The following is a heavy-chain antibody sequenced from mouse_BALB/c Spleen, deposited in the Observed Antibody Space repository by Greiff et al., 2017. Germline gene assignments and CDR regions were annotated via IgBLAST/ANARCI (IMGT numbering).Heavy chain of an antibody. CDR1: GFTFSDYY. V-gene: IGHV5-4*02. J-gene: IGHJ4*01. Sequence: EVKLMESGGGLVKPGGSLKLSCAASGFTFSDYYMYWVRQTPEKRLEWVATISDGGSYTYYPDSVKGRFTISRDNAKNNLYLQMSSLKSEDTAMYYCAREGEGDYAMDYWGQGTSVTVSS. CDR3: AREGEGDYAMDY. CDR2: ISDGGSYT.